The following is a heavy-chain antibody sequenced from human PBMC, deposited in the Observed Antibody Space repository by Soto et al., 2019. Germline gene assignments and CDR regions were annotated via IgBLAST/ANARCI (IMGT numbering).Heavy chain of an antibody. CDR1: GFTFSGSA. V-gene: IGHV3-73*01. CDR3: SRNNSGRQGSTLDI. Sequence: PGGSLRLSCAASGFTFSGSAMQWVRQASGKGLEWLGRIRSKENHYATVYAESVRGRFTMSRDDSNNTAYLLMNSLKTEDTAVYYCSRNNSGRQGSTLDIWGQGTMVTVSS. CDR2: IRSKENHYAT. J-gene: IGHJ3*02. D-gene: IGHD6-19*01.